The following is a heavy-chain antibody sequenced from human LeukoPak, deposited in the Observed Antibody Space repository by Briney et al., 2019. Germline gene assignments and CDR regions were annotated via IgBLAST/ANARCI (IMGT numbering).Heavy chain of an antibody. Sequence: GGSLRLSCAASGFTFSSYEMNWVRQAPGKGLEWVSYISSSGSTIYYADSVKGRFTISRDNAKNSLYLQMNSLRAEDTAVYYCARGFGIAAAGNYGMDVWGQGTTVTVSS. CDR1: GFTFSSYE. J-gene: IGHJ6*02. CDR2: ISSSGSTI. CDR3: ARGFGIAAAGNYGMDV. D-gene: IGHD6-13*01. V-gene: IGHV3-48*03.